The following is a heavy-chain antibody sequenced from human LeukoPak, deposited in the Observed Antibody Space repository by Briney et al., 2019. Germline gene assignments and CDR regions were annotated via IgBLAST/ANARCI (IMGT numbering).Heavy chain of an antibody. CDR3: ASLAMTTDY. Sequence: GSLSLSFAASGFPFSSYWMSRVRQAPGKGLEWVANIKQDGSEKYYVDSVKGRFTISRDNAKNSLYLQMNSLRAEDTAVYYCASLAMTTDYWGQGTLVTVSS. CDR2: IKQDGSEK. V-gene: IGHV3-7*05. D-gene: IGHD4-17*01. CDR1: GFPFSSYW. J-gene: IGHJ4*02.